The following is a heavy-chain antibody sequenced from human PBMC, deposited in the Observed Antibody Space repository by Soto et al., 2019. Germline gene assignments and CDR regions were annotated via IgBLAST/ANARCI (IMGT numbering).Heavy chain of an antibody. CDR3: AKDPVVYYDFCSGYYVDY. CDR1: GFTFSSYS. V-gene: IGHV3-48*01. D-gene: IGHD3-3*01. Sequence: PGGSLRLSCAASGFTFSSYSMNWVRQAPGKGLEWVSYISSSSSTIYYADSVKGRFTISRDNAKNTLYLQMNSLRAEDTAVYYCAKDPVVYYDFCSGYYVDYWGQGTLVTVSS. J-gene: IGHJ4*02. CDR2: ISSSSSTI.